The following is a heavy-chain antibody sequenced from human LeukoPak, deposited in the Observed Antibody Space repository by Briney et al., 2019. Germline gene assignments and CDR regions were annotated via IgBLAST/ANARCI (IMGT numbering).Heavy chain of an antibody. CDR1: GYTFTGYY. CDR3: ARDFFRGRLNWFDP. CDR2: INPSSGGT. Sequence: ASVKVSCKASGYTFTGYYMHWVRQAPGQGLEWMGWINPSSGGTNYAQKLQGRVTMTTDTSTSTAYMELRSLRSDDTAVYYCARDFFRGRLNWFDPWGQGTLVTVSS. D-gene: IGHD3-10*01. J-gene: IGHJ5*02. V-gene: IGHV1-2*02.